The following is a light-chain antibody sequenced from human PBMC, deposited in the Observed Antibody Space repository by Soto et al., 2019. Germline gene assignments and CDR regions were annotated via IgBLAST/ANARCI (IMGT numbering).Light chain of an antibody. CDR1: QSVSNNY. CDR2: GAS. V-gene: IGKV3-20*01. Sequence: EIVMTQSPATLSVSPGERATLSCRASQSVSNNYLAWYQQKPGQAPRLLIYGASNRATGIPDMFSGSGSGTDFTLTISRLEPEDFAVYYCQQYGSSGTVGQGTKVDI. J-gene: IGKJ1*01. CDR3: QQYGSSGT.